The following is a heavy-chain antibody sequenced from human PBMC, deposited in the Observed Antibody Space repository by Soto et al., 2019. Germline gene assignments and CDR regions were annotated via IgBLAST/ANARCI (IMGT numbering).Heavy chain of an antibody. CDR2: INPSDGST. CDR1: GYTFTSNH. V-gene: IGHV1-46*01. CDR3: ASATRIGQYYFDS. Sequence: ASVKVSCKAAGYTFTSNHMHWVRQAPGQGLEWMGIINPSDGSTIYVEKFQGRVTMTRDTSTSTLYMELSSLSSEDTAVYYCASATRIGQYYFDSCGQGTLVTVSS. J-gene: IGHJ4*01.